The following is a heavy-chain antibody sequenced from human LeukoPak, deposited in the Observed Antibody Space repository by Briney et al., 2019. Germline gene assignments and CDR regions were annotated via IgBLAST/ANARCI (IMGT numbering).Heavy chain of an antibody. J-gene: IGHJ3*02. Sequence: PGGSLRLSCAASGFTFSSYAMSWVRQAPGKGLEWVSSISGSGGNRYYADSVKGRSTISRDNSKNTLCLQMNSLRAEDTAVYYCAKPYYYDSSGYLDAFDIWGQGTMVTVSS. CDR2: ISGSGGNR. CDR3: AKPYYYDSSGYLDAFDI. V-gene: IGHV3-23*01. D-gene: IGHD3-22*01. CDR1: GFTFSSYA.